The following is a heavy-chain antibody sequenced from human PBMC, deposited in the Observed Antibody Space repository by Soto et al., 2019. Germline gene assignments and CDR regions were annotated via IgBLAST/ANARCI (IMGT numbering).Heavy chain of an antibody. J-gene: IGHJ3*02. Sequence: GGSLRLSCAASGFTFSSYSMNWVRQAPGKGLEWVSSISSSSSYIYYADSVKGRFTISRDNAKNSLYLQMNSLRAEDTAVYYCATDPYYYEADAFDIWGQGTMVTVSS. D-gene: IGHD3-22*01. CDR3: ATDPYYYEADAFDI. CDR2: ISSSSSYI. CDR1: GFTFSSYS. V-gene: IGHV3-21*01.